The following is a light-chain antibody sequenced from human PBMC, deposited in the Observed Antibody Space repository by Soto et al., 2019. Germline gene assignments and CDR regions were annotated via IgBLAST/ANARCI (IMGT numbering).Light chain of an antibody. CDR3: SSYSTTNILV. V-gene: IGLV2-14*03. J-gene: IGLJ1*01. Sequence: QAVVTQPASVSGSPGQSVTISCTGASSDVGAYEHVSWYQQHPGRAPKLILYDVNNRPSGVSNHFSGSKSGNTASLVISGLQANDEADYYCSSYSTTNILVFGSGTKVTVL. CDR2: DVN. CDR1: SSDVGAYEH.